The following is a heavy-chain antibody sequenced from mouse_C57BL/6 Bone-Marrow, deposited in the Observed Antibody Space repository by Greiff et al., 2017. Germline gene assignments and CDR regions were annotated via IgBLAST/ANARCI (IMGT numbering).Heavy chain of an antibody. J-gene: IGHJ1*03. D-gene: IGHD4-1*01. CDR2: IYPGDGDP. V-gene: IGHV1-82*01. Sequence: QVQLQQSGPELVKPGASVTISCKASGYAFSSSWLNWVKQRPGKGLEWIGRIYPGDGDPNYNGKFKGKATLTADKSSSTAYMQLSSLTSDDSAVYFCAREGLVYWYFDVWGTGTTVTVSS. CDR1: GYAFSSSW. CDR3: AREGLVYWYFDV.